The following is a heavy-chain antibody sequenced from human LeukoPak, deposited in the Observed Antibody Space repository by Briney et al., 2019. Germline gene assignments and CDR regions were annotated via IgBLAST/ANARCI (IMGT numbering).Heavy chain of an antibody. J-gene: IGHJ6*03. D-gene: IGHD3-16*01. V-gene: IGHV5-51*01. CDR2: MFPGDSDP. CDR1: GCSFANYW. Sequence: GESLKISCKGSGCSFANYWIGWVRQMPGKGLEWMGIMFPGDSDPRYSPSFQGQVTISADKSINTAFLQWSSLKASDTAMYYCATSTFGGGYYYYYMDVWGMGTSVIVSS. CDR3: ATSTFGGGYYYYYMDV.